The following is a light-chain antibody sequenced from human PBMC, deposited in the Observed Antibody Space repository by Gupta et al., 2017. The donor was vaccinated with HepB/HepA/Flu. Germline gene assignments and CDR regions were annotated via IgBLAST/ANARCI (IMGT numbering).Light chain of an antibody. Sequence: ATIMCGGDNIGGRSVHWYQQRPGQAPILVVYDDTARPSGIPDRFSGSNSGNTATLTISWVEAGDEADYYCLVRHHGSGLFGGGTKLTVL. CDR1: NIGGRS. J-gene: IGLJ2*01. V-gene: IGLV3-21*02. CDR2: DDT. CDR3: LVRHHGSGL.